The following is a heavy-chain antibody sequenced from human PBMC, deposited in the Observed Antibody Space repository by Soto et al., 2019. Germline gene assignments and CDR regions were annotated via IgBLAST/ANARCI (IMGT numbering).Heavy chain of an antibody. CDR1: GFTFSSYG. V-gene: IGHV3-33*01. CDR3: ARDRDYGGNSGTLDY. Sequence: GGSLRLSCAASGFTFSSYGMHWVRQAPGKGLEWVAVIWYDGSNKYYADSVKGRFTISRDNSKNTLYLQMNSLRAEDTAVYYCARDRDYGGNSGTLDYWGQRTLVTVSS. CDR2: IWYDGSNK. J-gene: IGHJ4*02. D-gene: IGHD4-17*01.